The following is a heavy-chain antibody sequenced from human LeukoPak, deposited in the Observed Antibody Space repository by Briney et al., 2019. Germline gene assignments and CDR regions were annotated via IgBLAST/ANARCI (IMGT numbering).Heavy chain of an antibody. CDR2: IFFSGST. J-gene: IGHJ4*02. CDR3: ARHLRGYSYLIGDL. V-gene: IGHV4-59*08. D-gene: IGHD5-18*01. Sequence: SETLSLTCTVSGDSINDYYWSWIRQPPGKGLEWIGYIFFSGSTNYNPSLKSRVTISVDTSKNQFSLKLSSVTAADTAVFYCARHLRGYSYLIGDLWGQGILVTVSS. CDR1: GDSINDYY.